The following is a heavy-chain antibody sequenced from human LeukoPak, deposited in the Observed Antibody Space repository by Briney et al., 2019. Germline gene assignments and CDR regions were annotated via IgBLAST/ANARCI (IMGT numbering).Heavy chain of an antibody. Sequence: GASVKVSCTASGYTFTIYDINWVRQATGQGLEWMGWMNPNSGNTGYAQKFQGRVTMTRNTSISTAYMELSSLRSEDTAMYYCARGRNQRDLRLLLYWGQGTLVTVSS. J-gene: IGHJ4*02. D-gene: IGHD1-14*01. V-gene: IGHV1-8*01. CDR2: MNPNSGNT. CDR3: ARGRNQRDLRLLLY. CDR1: GYTFTIYD.